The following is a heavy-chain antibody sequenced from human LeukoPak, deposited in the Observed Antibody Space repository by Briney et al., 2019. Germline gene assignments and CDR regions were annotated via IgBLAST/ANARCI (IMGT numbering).Heavy chain of an antibody. CDR2: IIAGSGST. D-gene: IGHD5-12*01. V-gene: IGHV3-23*01. J-gene: IGHJ4*02. CDR1: GFSLSNSA. Sequence: GGSLRLSCAASGFSLSNSAMSWVRQAPGKGLEWVSLIIAGSGSTFYADSVKGRFTISRDNSKNTLYLQMNSLRAEDTAVYYCAKGAYDYIEMGYFDYWGQGTLVTVSS. CDR3: AKGAYDYIEMGYFDY.